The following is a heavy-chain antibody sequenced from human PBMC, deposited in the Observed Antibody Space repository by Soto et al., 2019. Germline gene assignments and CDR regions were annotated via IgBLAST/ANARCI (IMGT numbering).Heavy chain of an antibody. CDR2: IIPIFGTA. Sequence: SSVKVSCKASGGTFSSYAISWVRQAPGQVLEWMGGIIPIFGTANYAQKFQGRVTLTADESTITAYMELSSLRSEDTAVYYCAAFQGYDILTGYGLHYGMDVWGQGTTVTVSS. CDR3: AAFQGYDILTGYGLHYGMDV. J-gene: IGHJ6*02. V-gene: IGHV1-69*13. D-gene: IGHD3-9*01. CDR1: GGTFSSYA.